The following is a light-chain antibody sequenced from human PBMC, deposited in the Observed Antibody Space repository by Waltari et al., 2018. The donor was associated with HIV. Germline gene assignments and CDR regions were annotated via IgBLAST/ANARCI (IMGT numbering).Light chain of an antibody. CDR1: SSNIGNNY. J-gene: IGLJ2*01. V-gene: IGLV1-51*01. CDR2: DKK. CDR3: GTWDSSLSAGGV. Sequence: QSVLTQPPSVSAAPGQKVTISCSGSSSNIGNNYVSWYQQLPGTAPKLLIYDKKKRPSGIPDRCSGSKSGTSATLGITGLQTGDEADYYCGTWDSSLSAGGVFGGGTKLTVL.